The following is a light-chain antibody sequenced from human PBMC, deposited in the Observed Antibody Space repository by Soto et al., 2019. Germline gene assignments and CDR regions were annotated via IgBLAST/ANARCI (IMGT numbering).Light chain of an antibody. Sequence: DIQMTQSPSTLSASVGDRVTITCRASQSISSWLAWYQQKPGKAPKLLIYKASSLESGVPSRFSGSGSGTEFTLPISSLQPDDFATYYSQQYNSYSWTFGQGTKVEIK. CDR3: QQYNSYSWT. CDR2: KAS. CDR1: QSISSW. V-gene: IGKV1-5*03. J-gene: IGKJ1*01.